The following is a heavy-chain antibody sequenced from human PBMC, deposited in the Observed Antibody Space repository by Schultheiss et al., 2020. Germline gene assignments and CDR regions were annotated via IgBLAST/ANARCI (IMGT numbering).Heavy chain of an antibody. D-gene: IGHD3-9*01. J-gene: IGHJ5*02. CDR2: IYYSGST. Sequence: SETLSLTCTVSGGSISSSSYYWGWIRQPPGKGLEWIGYIYYSGSTNYNPSLKSRVTISVDTSKNQFSLKLSSVTAADMAVYYCARQYSEILTGYTPGWFDPWGQGTLVTVSS. CDR3: ARQYSEILTGYTPGWFDP. V-gene: IGHV4-61*05. CDR1: GGSISSSSYY.